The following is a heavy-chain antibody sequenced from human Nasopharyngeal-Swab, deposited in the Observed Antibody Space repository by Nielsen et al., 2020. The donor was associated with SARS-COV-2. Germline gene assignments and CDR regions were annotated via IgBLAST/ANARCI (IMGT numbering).Heavy chain of an antibody. CDR1: GFTFSSYS. CDR3: ARDHVLPDAFDI. D-gene: IGHD3-10*01. Sequence: LSLTCAASGFTFSSYSMNWVRQAPGKGLEWVSSISSSSYIYYADSVKGRFTISRDNAKNSLYLQMNSLRAEDTAVYYCARDHVLPDAFDIWGQGTMVTVSS. V-gene: IGHV3-21*01. J-gene: IGHJ3*02. CDR2: ISSSSYI.